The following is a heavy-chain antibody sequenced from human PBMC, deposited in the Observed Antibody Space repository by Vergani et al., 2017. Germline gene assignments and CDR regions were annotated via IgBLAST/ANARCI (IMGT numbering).Heavy chain of an antibody. D-gene: IGHD6-19*01. J-gene: IGHJ6*03. Sequence: QVQLVQSGAEVKKPGSSVKVSCKASGGTFSSYAISWVRQAPGKGLEWMGGIITIFGTANYAQKFQGRVTIAADKSTSTAYMELSSLRSEDTAVYYCARAVAGREKKYYYCYVDDWGKGTTVTVSS. CDR3: ARAVAGREKKYYYCYVDD. CDR1: GGTFSSYA. CDR2: IITIFGTA. V-gene: IGHV1-69*06.